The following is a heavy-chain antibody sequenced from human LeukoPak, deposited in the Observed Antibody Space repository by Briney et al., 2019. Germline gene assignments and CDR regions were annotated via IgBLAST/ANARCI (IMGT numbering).Heavy chain of an antibody. CDR2: IYYSGST. CDR3: ARKGRWFGELFY. CDR1: GGSISSGGYY. J-gene: IGHJ4*02. D-gene: IGHD3-10*01. V-gene: IGHV4-31*03. Sequence: PSETLSLTCTVSGGSISSGGYYWSWIRQHPGKGLEWIGYIYYSGSTYYNPSLTSRVTISVDTSKNQFSLKLSSVTAADTAVYYCARKGRWFGELFYWGQGTLVTVSS.